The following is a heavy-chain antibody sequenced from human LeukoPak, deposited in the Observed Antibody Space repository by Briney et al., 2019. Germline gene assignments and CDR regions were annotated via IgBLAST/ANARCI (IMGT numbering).Heavy chain of an antibody. CDR2: IFTSGSTK. V-gene: IGHV3-48*03. J-gene: IGHJ6*02. D-gene: IGHD6-19*01. CDR3: ARDSHSSGWYGLDV. CDR1: GFTFSIYE. Sequence: PGGSLRLSCAASGFTFSIYEMNWVRQAPGKGLEWVSYIFTSGSTKYYADSVKGRFTISRDNAKNSLYLQMNSLRAENTAVYYCARDSHSSGWYGLDVWGQGTTVTVSS.